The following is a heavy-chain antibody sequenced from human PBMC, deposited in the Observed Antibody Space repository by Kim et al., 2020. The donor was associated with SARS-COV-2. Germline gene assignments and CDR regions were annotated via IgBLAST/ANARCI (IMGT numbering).Heavy chain of an antibody. CDR3: ASERGSGSYYNPLPLDY. CDR1: GGSISSSSYY. Sequence: SETLSLTCTVSGGSISSSSYYWGWIRQPPGKGLEWIGSIYYSGSTYYNPSLKSRVTISVDTSKNQFSLKLSSVTAADTAVYYCASERGSGSYYNPLPLDYWGQGTLVPVSS. V-gene: IGHV4-39*07. CDR2: IYYSGST. D-gene: IGHD3-10*01. J-gene: IGHJ4*02.